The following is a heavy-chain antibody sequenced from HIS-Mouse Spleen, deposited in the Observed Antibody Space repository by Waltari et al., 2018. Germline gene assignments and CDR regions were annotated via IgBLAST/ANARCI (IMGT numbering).Heavy chain of an antibody. CDR2: RNPNSGNT. CDR1: GYTFTSYD. V-gene: IGHV1-8*01. CDR3: ARGHDYSNYFDY. J-gene: IGHJ4*02. Sequence: QVQLVQSGAEVKKPGASVKVSCKASGYTFTSYDINWVRQATGQGLEWMGWRNPNSGNTGYAQTFQGRVTMTRNTSISTAYMELSSLRSEDTAVYYCARGHDYSNYFDYWGQGTLVTVSS. D-gene: IGHD4-4*01.